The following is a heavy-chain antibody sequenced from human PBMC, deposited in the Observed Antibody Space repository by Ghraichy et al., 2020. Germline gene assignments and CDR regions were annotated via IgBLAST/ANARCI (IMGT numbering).Heavy chain of an antibody. CDR2: ISAYNGNT. V-gene: IGHV1-18*04. D-gene: IGHD3-9*01. CDR1: GYTFTSYG. CDR3: ARATDSLRYFDWLTY. Sequence: SVKVSCKASGYTFTSYGISWVRQAPGQGLEWMGWISAYNGNTNYAQKLQGRVTMTTDTSTSTAYMELRSLRSDDTAVYYCARATDSLRYFDWLTYWGQGTLVTVSS. J-gene: IGHJ4*02.